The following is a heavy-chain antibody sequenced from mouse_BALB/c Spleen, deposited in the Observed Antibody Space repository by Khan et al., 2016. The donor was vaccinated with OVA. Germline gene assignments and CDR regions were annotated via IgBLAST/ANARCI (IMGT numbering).Heavy chain of an antibody. CDR3: ARDGSRYNYAMDY. CDR1: GYSITSDYA. D-gene: IGHD2-3*01. J-gene: IGHJ4*01. V-gene: IGHV3-2*02. CDR2: ISYSGST. Sequence: EVQLQESGPGLVKPSQSLSLTCTVTGYSITSDYAWNWIRQFPGNKLEWMGYISYSGSTNYNPSLKSRISITRDTSKNQFFLQLNSVTTEDTATYYCARDGSRYNYAMDYWGQGNSGTVSS.